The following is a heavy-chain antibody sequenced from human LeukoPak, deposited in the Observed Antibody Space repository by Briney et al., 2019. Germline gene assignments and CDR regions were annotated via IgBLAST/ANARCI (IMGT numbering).Heavy chain of an antibody. Sequence: GGSLRLSCAASGLTGSHNYVSWVRQAPGKGLEWVSHISSSGSAKYYADSVKGRFTISRDNAKNSLYLQMNSLRDEDTAVFYCASGSGHWGQGTLVTVSS. CDR1: GLTGSHNY. V-gene: IGHV3-11*04. J-gene: IGHJ4*02. CDR3: ASGSGH. CDR2: ISSSGSAK. D-gene: IGHD2-2*03.